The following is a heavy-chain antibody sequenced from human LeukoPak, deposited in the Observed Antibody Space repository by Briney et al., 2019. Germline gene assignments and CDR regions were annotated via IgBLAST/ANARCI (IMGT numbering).Heavy chain of an antibody. V-gene: IGHV4-30-2*01. J-gene: IGHJ4*02. CDR2: IYHSGST. CDR3: ARWNSYSSSPGSYFDY. CDR1: GGSISSGGYY. Sequence: KSSETLSLTCTVSGGSISSGGYYWSWIRQPPGKGLEWIGYIYHSGSTYYNPSLKSRVTISVDRSKNQFSLKLSSVTAADTAVYYCARWNSYSSSPGSYFDYWGQGTLVTVSS. D-gene: IGHD6-6*01.